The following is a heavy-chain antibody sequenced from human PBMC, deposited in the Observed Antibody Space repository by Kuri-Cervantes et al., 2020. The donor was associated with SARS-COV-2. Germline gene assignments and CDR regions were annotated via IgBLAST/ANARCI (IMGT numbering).Heavy chain of an antibody. CDR2: IYYSGTT. D-gene: IGHD6-19*01. CDR3: ARDGSVARYPRTAFDI. CDR1: GDSISSGSYY. Sequence: GSLRLSCTVSGDSISSGSYYWGWIRQPPGKGLEWIGTIYYSGTTYYNPSLKSRVTISVDTSKNQFSLKLSSVTAADTAVYYCARDGSVARYPRTAFDIWGQGTMVTVSS. J-gene: IGHJ3*02. V-gene: IGHV4-39*07.